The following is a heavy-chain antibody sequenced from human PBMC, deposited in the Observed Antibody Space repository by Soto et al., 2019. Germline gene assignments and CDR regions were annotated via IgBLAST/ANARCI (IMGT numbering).Heavy chain of an antibody. CDR2: IKQDGSEK. J-gene: IGHJ6*02. V-gene: IGHV3-7*01. CDR3: ARDGEYSSSPVYYGMDV. Sequence: PGGSLRLSCAASGFTFSSYWMSWVRQAPGKGLEWVANIKQDGSEKYYVDSVKGRFTISRDNAKNSLYLQMNSLRAEDTAVYYCARDGEYSSSPVYYGMDVWGQGTTVTVSS. D-gene: IGHD6-6*01. CDR1: GFTFSSYW.